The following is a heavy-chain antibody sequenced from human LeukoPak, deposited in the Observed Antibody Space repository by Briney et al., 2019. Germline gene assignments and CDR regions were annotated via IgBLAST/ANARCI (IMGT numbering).Heavy chain of an antibody. CDR2: IIPILGIA. V-gene: IGHV1-69*04. J-gene: IGHJ4*02. Sequence: SVKVSCKASGGTFSSYAISWVRQAPGQGLEWMGRIIPILGIANYAQKFQGRVTITADKSTSTAYMELSSLRSEDTAVYYCASRTFSSGGYCDYWGQGTLVTVSS. CDR1: GGTFSSYA. D-gene: IGHD1-26*01. CDR3: ASRTFSSGGYCDY.